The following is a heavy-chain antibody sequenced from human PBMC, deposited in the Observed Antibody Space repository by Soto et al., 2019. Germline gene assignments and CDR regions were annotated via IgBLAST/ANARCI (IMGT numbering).Heavy chain of an antibody. V-gene: IGHV1-18*01. CDR1: GYTFTNYG. CDR3: TINPASRYRGYTYGVPFFDY. CDR2: ISADNGNT. D-gene: IGHD5-18*01. Sequence: ASVKVSCKASGYTFTNYGINWVRQAPGQGLEWMGWISADNGNTDYAPKLQGRVTMTTDTSTSTAYMELRSLRSDDTALYYCTINPASRYRGYTYGVPFFDYWGQGTRVTVSS. J-gene: IGHJ4*02.